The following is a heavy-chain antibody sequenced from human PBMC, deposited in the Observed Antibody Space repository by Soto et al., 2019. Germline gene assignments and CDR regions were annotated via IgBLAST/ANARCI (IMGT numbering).Heavy chain of an antibody. J-gene: IGHJ6*02. CDR1: GYTFTSYA. CDR3: ARVSSGDYGDFDPYYYYGMDV. CDR2: INAGNGNT. D-gene: IGHD4-17*01. Sequence: ASVKVSCKASGYTFTSYAMHWVRQAPGQRLEWMGWINAGNGNTKYSQKFQGRVTITRDTSASTAYMELSSLRSEDTAVYYCARVSSGDYGDFDPYYYYGMDVWGQGTTVTVSS. V-gene: IGHV1-3*01.